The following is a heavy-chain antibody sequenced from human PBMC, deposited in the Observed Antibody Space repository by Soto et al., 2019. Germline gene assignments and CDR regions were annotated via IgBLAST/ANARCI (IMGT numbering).Heavy chain of an antibody. CDR2: INPSDGST. V-gene: IGHV1-46*01. Sequence: ASVKVSCKASGYTFTSYYMHWVRQAPGQRLEWMGIINPSDGSTKYSQKFQGRVTITRDTSASTAYMELSSLRSEDTAVYYCARDSVDFWSGLTYWGQGTLVTVSS. CDR3: ARDSVDFWSGLTY. CDR1: GYTFTSYY. D-gene: IGHD3-3*01. J-gene: IGHJ4*02.